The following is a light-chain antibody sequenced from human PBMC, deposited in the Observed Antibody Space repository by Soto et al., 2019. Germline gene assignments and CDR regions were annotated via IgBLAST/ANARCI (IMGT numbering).Light chain of an antibody. J-gene: IGKJ1*01. CDR3: QQYNTYRT. CDR2: KTS. V-gene: IGKV1-5*03. CDR1: QSINNW. Sequence: DIQMTQSPSTLSASVGDRVTITCRASQSINNWLAWYQQKPGKAPKLLIYKTSSLESGVPSRFSGSGSGTEFTLTISSLQPDDFGTYYCQQYNTYRTFGQGTKVEIK.